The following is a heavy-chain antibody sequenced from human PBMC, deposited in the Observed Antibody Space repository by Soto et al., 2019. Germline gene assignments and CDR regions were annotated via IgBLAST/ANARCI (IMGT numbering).Heavy chain of an antibody. Sequence: QVQLQESGPGLVKPSQTLSLTCTVSGGSISSGDYYWSWIRQPPGKGLEWIGYIYYSGSTYYNPSLKSRVTISVDTSKNQFSLKLSSVTAADTAVYYCARDRLGYVSSGYYPNYWYFDLWGRGTLVTVSS. CDR1: GGSISSGDYY. CDR3: ARDRLGYVSSGYYPNYWYFDL. V-gene: IGHV4-30-4*01. D-gene: IGHD3-22*01. J-gene: IGHJ2*01. CDR2: IYYSGST.